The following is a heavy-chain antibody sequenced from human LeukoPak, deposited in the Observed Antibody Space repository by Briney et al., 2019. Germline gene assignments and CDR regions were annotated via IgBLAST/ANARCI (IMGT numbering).Heavy chain of an antibody. J-gene: IGHJ3*01. D-gene: IGHD3-10*01. CDR3: ARQQFTVRGVINHRGYFGYMDV. CDR2: ISSSGSTI. CDR1: GFTFSSYS. Sequence: GGSLRLSCAASGFTFSSYSLNWVRQAPGKGLEWVSYISSSGSTIYYADSVKGRFTISRDNAKNSLYLQMNSLRAEDTAVYYCARQQFTVRGVINHRGYFGYMDVWGQGTMVTVSS. V-gene: IGHV3-48*04.